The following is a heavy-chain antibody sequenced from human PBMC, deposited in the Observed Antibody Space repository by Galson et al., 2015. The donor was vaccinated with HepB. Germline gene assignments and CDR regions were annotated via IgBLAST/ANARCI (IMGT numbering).Heavy chain of an antibody. Sequence: SLRLSCAASGFTFSLYWMTWVRRAPGKGLEWVANIRHGGSEKYYVDSVKGRFTISRDNAKNSLYLQMNSLRAEDTAVYYCAQKGVGATAFDYWGQGTLVTVSS. CDR2: IRHGGSEK. D-gene: IGHD1-26*01. V-gene: IGHV3-7*01. J-gene: IGHJ4*02. CDR3: AQKGVGATAFDY. CDR1: GFTFSLYW.